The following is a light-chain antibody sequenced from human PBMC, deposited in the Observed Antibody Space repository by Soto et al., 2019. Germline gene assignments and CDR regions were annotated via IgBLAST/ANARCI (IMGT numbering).Light chain of an antibody. J-gene: IGKJ5*01. CDR2: ETS. V-gene: IGKV3-11*01. CDR1: ESVAGY. Sequence: EIVLTQSPATLSLSPGERATLSCRASESVAGYLAWYQQKPGLPPRLLIYETSNRVIGIPARFSGSGSGTDFTLTISSLEPEDFGVYYCQQRWHWPSNNFGQGTRLEIK. CDR3: QQRWHWPSNN.